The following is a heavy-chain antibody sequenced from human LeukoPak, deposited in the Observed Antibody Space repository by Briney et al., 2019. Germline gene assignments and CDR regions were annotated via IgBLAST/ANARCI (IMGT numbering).Heavy chain of an antibody. CDR3: ARVYRRLLFDY. V-gene: IGHV4-59*01. CDR2: VFHTGST. Sequence: SGTLSLTCTVSGGSISNFYWSWIRQPPGKGLEWIGYVFHTGSTNYNPSLASRVTMSVDTSKNQFSLRLSSVTAADTAVYYCARVYRRLLFDYWGQGTPVTVSS. CDR1: GGSISNFY. J-gene: IGHJ4*02. D-gene: IGHD2-8*01.